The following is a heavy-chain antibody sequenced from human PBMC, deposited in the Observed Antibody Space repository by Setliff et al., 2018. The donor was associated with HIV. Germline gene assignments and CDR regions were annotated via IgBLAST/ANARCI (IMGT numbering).Heavy chain of an antibody. CDR3: ARHSGLGGYYSPFDY. CDR1: GFSISSGYY. V-gene: IGHV4-38-2*01. Sequence: PSETLSLTCAVSGFSISSGYYWGWIRQPPGKGLEWIGTIYHSGSTYYSPSLKSRVTISVDTSKNQFSLKLSSVTAADTTVYYCARHSGLGGYYSPFDYWGPGTLVTVSS. J-gene: IGHJ4*02. CDR2: IYHSGST. D-gene: IGHD3-22*01.